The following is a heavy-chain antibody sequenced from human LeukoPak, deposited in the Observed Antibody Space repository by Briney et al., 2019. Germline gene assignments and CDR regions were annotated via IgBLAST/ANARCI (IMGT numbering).Heavy chain of an antibody. CDR3: TAGYSGYDFDY. CDR2: INTDGSGT. CDR1: GFTFSNYW. J-gene: IGHJ4*02. D-gene: IGHD5-12*01. Sequence: GGSLRLSCAASGFTFSNYWMHWVRQAPGRGLVWVSRINTDGSGTTYADSAKGRFTISRDNAKNTLYLQMSSLRAEDTAVYYCTAGYSGYDFDYWGQGTLVTVSS. V-gene: IGHV3-74*01.